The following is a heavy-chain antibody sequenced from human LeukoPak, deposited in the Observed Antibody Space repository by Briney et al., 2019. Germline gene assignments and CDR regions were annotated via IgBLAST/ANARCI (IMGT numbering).Heavy chain of an antibody. V-gene: IGHV4-30-2*03. J-gene: IGHJ4*02. CDR1: RGSVNSGGQY. D-gene: IGHD2-2*01. CDR3: ARHRDRCSSTSCYLFDY. CDR2: IYYSGST. Sequence: PSQTLSLTCTVSRGSVNSGGQYWSWIRQLPGKGLEWIGYIYYSGSTYYNPSLKSRVTISVDTSKNQFSLKLSSVTAADTAVYYCARHRDRCSSTSCYLFDYWGQGTLVTVSS.